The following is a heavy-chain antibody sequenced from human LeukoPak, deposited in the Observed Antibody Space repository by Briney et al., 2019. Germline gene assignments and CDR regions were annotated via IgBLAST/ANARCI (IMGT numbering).Heavy chain of an antibody. D-gene: IGHD4-11*01. Sequence: SETLSLTCAVSGYSISSGYYWGWIRQPPGKGLEWIGSIYHSGSTYYNPSLKSRVTMSVDTSKKEFSLELTSVTAADTAVYYCARSPDYSNYQGDWFDPWGQGTLVTVSS. CDR3: ARSPDYSNYQGDWFDP. V-gene: IGHV4-38-2*01. CDR2: IYHSGST. CDR1: GYSISSGYY. J-gene: IGHJ5*02.